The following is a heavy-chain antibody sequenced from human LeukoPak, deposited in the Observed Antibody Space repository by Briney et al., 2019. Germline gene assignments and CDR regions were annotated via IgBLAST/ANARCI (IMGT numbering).Heavy chain of an antibody. CDR3: ARIALRDNDY. CDR1: GFTFSSYA. CDR2: ISYDGSNK. D-gene: IGHD2-21*01. V-gene: IGHV3-30-3*01. Sequence: GRSLRLSCAASGFTFSSYAMHWVRQAPGKGLEWVAVISYDGSNKYYADSVKGRFTISRDNSKNTLYLQMNSLRAEDTAVYYCARIALRDNDYWGQGTLVTVSS. J-gene: IGHJ4*02.